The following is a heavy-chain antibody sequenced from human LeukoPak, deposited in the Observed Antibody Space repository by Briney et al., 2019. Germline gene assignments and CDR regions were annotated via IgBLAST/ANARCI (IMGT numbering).Heavy chain of an antibody. CDR3: ARHIGGGIEDMDV. D-gene: IGHD3-16*02. V-gene: IGHV4-59*08. J-gene: IGHJ6*03. Sequence: SETLSLTCTVSGGSIGTYYWSWVRQSPGTGLEWIGYIYVTGTRYNLYLQSRVTISVDRSRNQFFLKMTSVTAADTAVYYCARHIGGGIEDMDVWGRGTKVTVSS. CDR2: IYVTGT. CDR1: GGSIGTYY.